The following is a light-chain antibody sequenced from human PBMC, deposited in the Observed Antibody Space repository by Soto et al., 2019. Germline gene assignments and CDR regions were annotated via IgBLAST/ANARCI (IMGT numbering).Light chain of an antibody. V-gene: IGKV3-15*01. CDR3: QQYNDWPLT. CDR2: GAS. J-gene: IGKJ4*01. Sequence: EIVMTRSPATLSVSPGERATLSCRASQSVSSNLAWYQQKPGQAPRLLIYGASTRATGIPARFSGSGSGTEFTLTISSLQSEDFADYYCQQYNDWPLTFGGGTKVEIK. CDR1: QSVSSN.